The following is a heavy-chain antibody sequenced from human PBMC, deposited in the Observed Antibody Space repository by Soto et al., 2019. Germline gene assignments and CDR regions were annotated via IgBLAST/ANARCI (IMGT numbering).Heavy chain of an antibody. CDR2: IYYTGTT. CDR3: ARWNYDSSGRRFDS. Sequence: QVQLQESGPGLVKPSETLSLTCTVSGGSVSSGTYYWTWIRQPPGKGLEWIGYIYYTGTTNYSPSLKSRVIISLDTSMHQFSLKLRSVTAADTAVYYCARWNYDSSGRRFDSWGQGILVTVSS. CDR1: GGSVSSGTYY. D-gene: IGHD3-22*01. V-gene: IGHV4-61*01. J-gene: IGHJ4*02.